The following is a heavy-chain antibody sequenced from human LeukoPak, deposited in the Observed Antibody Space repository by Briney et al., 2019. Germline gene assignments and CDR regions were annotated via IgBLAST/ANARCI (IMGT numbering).Heavy chain of an antibody. CDR2: IRGRENST. V-gene: IGHV3-23*01. D-gene: IGHD3-22*01. Sequence: GGSLRLSCVASGFTFSRYDMTWVRQAPGKGLEWVSEIRGRENSTYNADSVKGRFTISRDNAKNSLYLQMNSLRAEDTAVYYCARDTYYYDSSGYYYFDYWGQGTLVTVSS. J-gene: IGHJ4*02. CDR3: ARDTYYYDSSGYYYFDY. CDR1: GFTFSRYD.